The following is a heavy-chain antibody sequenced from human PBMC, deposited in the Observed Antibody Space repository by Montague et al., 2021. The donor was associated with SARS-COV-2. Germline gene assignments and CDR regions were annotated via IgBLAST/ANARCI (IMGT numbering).Heavy chain of an antibody. CDR3: AKTAVTTDGWFDP. CDR1: GFTFSSYT. CDR2: ITGSGGTT. Sequence: SLRLSCAASGFTFSSYTMAWVRQAPGKGLEWVSSITGSGGTTDYAASVKGRFTVIRDNSGNTLYLQMNSLRAEDTAVYHCAKTAVTTDGWFDPWGQGTLVSVYS. D-gene: IGHD4-17*01. J-gene: IGHJ5*02. V-gene: IGHV3-23*01.